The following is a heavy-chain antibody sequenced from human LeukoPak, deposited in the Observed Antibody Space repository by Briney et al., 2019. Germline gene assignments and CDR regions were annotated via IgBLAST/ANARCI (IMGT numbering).Heavy chain of an antibody. CDR3: ARDTRLGYCRSTSCYASWFDP. CDR1: GFTFSSYA. Sequence: GGSLRLSCAASGFTFSSYAMSWVRQAPGKGLGWVSTISGGGDNTYYADSVKGRFTISRDNSKNTLYLQMNSLRTEDTALYYCARDTRLGYCRSTSCYASWFDPWGQGTLVTVSS. J-gene: IGHJ5*02. CDR2: ISGGGDNT. D-gene: IGHD2-2*01. V-gene: IGHV3-23*01.